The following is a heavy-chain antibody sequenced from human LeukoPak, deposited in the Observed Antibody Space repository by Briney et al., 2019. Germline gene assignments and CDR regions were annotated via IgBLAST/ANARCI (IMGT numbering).Heavy chain of an antibody. V-gene: IGHV3-21*01. D-gene: IGHD5-12*01. J-gene: IGHJ3*02. CDR3: ARDSEIVASPRAFDI. Sequence: PGGSLRLSCAASGFTFSSYSMNWVRQAPGKGLEWVSSISSSSSYIYYADSVKGRFTISRDNAKNSLYLQMNSLRAEDTAVYYCARDSEIVASPRAFDIWGQGTMVTVSS. CDR2: ISSSSSYI. CDR1: GFTFSSYS.